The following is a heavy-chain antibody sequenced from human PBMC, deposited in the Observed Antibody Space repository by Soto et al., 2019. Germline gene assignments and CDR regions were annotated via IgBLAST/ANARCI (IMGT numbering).Heavy chain of an antibody. CDR3: ARGGPVEMATMSDY. D-gene: IGHD5-12*01. CDR1: GFTFSTFG. J-gene: IGHJ4*02. CDR2: IYYDGSNK. V-gene: IGHV3-33*01. Sequence: LRLSYAAAGFTFSTFGMHWVRQDPGKGLEWVAVIYYDGSNKYYADSVKGRFTVSRDNSKNTLYLQMNSLRAEDTAVYYCARGGPVEMATMSDYWGQGTLVTVSS.